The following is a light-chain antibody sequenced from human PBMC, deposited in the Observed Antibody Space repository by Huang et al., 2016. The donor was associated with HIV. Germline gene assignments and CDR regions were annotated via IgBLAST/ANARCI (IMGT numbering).Light chain of an antibody. J-gene: IGKJ1*01. Sequence: DIQMTQSPSSLSASVGDKVSITCRASQAISTSLVGYQQQPGKAPKLLLYGASRLESGVSSRFSGSGSGTDYTLTISSLQPEDFATYYCQQYFSTPRTFGQGTKVEIK. CDR1: QAISTS. V-gene: IGKV1-NL1*01. CDR2: GAS. CDR3: QQYFSTPRT.